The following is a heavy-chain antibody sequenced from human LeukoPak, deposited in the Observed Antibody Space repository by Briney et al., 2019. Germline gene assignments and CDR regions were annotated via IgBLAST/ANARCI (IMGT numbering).Heavy chain of an antibody. CDR2: ISYDGSNK. J-gene: IGHJ4*02. D-gene: IGHD6-13*01. CDR3: ARERGYSSSWYGGLEY. CDR1: GFTFSSYA. Sequence: GGSLRLSCAASGFTFSSYAMHWVRQAPGKGLEWVAVISYDGSNKYYADSVKGRFTISRDNSQNTLYLQMNSLRAEDSAVYYCARERGYSSSWYGGLEYWGQGTLVTVSS. V-gene: IGHV3-30*04.